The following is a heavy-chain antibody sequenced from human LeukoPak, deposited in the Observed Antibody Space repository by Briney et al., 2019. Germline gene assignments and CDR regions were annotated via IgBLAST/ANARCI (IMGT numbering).Heavy chain of an antibody. Sequence: SETLSLTCTVSGSSISSGYYWDWIRQPPGKGLEWIGSLYHSGNTYYNPSLKSRVTMSVDTSKNQFSLKLSSVTAADTAVYYCAREFGGVLTMIAPEAFDIWGQGTMVTVSS. CDR3: AREFGGVLTMIAPEAFDI. CDR1: GSSISSGYY. CDR2: LYHSGNT. V-gene: IGHV4-38-2*02. J-gene: IGHJ3*02. D-gene: IGHD3-22*01.